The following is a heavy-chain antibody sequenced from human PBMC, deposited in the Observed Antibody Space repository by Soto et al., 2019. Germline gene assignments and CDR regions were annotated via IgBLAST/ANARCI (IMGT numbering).Heavy chain of an antibody. CDR3: ARIGKNYYYSGMDV. Sequence: ASVKVSCKASGYTFTGYYMHWVRQAPGQGLEWMGWINPNSGGTNYAQKFQGRVTMTRDTSISTAYMELSRLRSDDTAVYYCARIGKNYYYSGMDVWGQGTTVTVSS. V-gene: IGHV1-2*02. D-gene: IGHD3-10*01. J-gene: IGHJ6*02. CDR2: INPNSGGT. CDR1: GYTFTGYY.